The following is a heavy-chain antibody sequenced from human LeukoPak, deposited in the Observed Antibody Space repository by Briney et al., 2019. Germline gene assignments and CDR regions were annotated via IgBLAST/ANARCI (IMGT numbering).Heavy chain of an antibody. J-gene: IGHJ3*02. CDR3: ARVNPERYSSSWYWGPAFDI. Sequence: GGSLRLSCAASGFTFSSYWMSWVRQAPGKGLEWVANIKQDGSEKYYVDSVKGRFTISRDNAKNSLYLQMNSLRAEDTAVYYCARVNPERYSSSWYWGPAFDIWGQGTMVTVSS. D-gene: IGHD6-13*01. V-gene: IGHV3-7*01. CDR2: IKQDGSEK. CDR1: GFTFSSYW.